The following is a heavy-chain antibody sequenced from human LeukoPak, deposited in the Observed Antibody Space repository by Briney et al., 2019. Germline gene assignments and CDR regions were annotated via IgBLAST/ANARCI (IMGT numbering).Heavy chain of an antibody. CDR2: LNSRTDGETT. Sequence: GGSLRLSCAVSGFTFTNAWVSWARQAPGKGLEWVGRLNSRTDGETTAYAAPVKGRFIIPRDDSKNTLYLQMNSLKIEDTAVYYCTTMFNVVMGDLFDYWGQGTLVTVSS. CDR3: TTMFNVVMGDLFDY. CDR1: GFTFTNAW. V-gene: IGHV3-15*01. J-gene: IGHJ4*02. D-gene: IGHD3-16*01.